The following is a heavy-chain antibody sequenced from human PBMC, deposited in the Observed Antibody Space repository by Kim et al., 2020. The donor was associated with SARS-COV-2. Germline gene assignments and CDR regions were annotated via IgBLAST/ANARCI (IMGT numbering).Heavy chain of an antibody. V-gene: IGHV1-2*02. CDR1: GYTFTGYY. D-gene: IGHD3-10*01. Sequence: ASVKVSCKASGYTFTGYYMHWVRQAPGQGLEWMEWINPNSGGTNYAQKFQGRVTMTRDTSISTAYMELSRLRSDDTAVYYCARKWFGELLTYHNWFDPWGQGTLVTVSS. CDR2: INPNSGGT. J-gene: IGHJ5*02. CDR3: ARKWFGELLTYHNWFDP.